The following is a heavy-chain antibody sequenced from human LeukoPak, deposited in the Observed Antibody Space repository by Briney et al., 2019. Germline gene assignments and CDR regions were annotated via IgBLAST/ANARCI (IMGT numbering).Heavy chain of an antibody. Sequence: GGSLRLSCAASGFTFSDYYMSWLRQAPGKGLEWVSYISSSGSTIYYADSVKGRFTISRDNAKNSLYLQMNSLRAEDTAVYYCATSEDYYYMDVWGKGTTVTVSS. CDR3: ATSEDYYYMDV. CDR2: ISSSGSTI. D-gene: IGHD3-3*01. J-gene: IGHJ6*03. V-gene: IGHV3-11*01. CDR1: GFTFSDYY.